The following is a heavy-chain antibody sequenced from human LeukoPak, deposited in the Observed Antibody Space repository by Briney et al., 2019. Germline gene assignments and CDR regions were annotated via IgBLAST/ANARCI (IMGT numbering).Heavy chain of an antibody. J-gene: IGHJ4*02. CDR3: ARFGGLQKFDY. V-gene: IGHV3-30-3*01. Sequence: GRSLRLSCAASEFTFSNYALHWVRQAPGKGLQWVAVISYDGNTIHYADSVKGRFIISRDTSKNTLYLQMNSLRAEDTAVYYCARFGGLQKFDYWGQGTLVTASS. CDR1: EFTFSNYA. D-gene: IGHD3-10*01. CDR2: ISYDGNTI.